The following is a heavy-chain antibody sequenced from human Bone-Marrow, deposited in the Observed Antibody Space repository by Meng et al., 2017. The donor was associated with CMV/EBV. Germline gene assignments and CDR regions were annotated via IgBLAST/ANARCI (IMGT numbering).Heavy chain of an antibody. Sequence: SVKVSCKASGGTFSSYTINWVRQAPGQGLEWMGRIIPILGIANYAQKFQGRVTITADKSTSTAYMELSSLRSEDTAVYYCARGAAAGRHWFDPWGQGTLVTVSS. CDR1: GGTFSSYT. CDR2: IIPILGIA. V-gene: IGHV1-69*02. D-gene: IGHD6-13*01. J-gene: IGHJ5*02. CDR3: ARGAAAGRHWFDP.